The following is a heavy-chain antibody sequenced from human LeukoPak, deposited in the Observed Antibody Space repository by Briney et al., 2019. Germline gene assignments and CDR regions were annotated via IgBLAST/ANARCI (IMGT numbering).Heavy chain of an antibody. CDR2: IKYDGSSI. D-gene: IGHD2-15*01. V-gene: IGHV3-74*01. CDR3: ARWGSAGDS. J-gene: IGHJ4*02. Sequence: GGSLRLSCAASGFTFSNYWMYWVRQAPGKGLVWVSRIKYDGSSISYADSVKGRFTVSRDNAKNSLYLQMNSVRAEDTAVYYCARWGSAGDSWGQGTLVTVSS. CDR1: GFTFSNYW.